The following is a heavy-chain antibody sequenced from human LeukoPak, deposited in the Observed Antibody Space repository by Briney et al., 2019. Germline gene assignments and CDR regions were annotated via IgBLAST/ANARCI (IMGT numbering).Heavy chain of an antibody. Sequence: SETLSLTCAVYGGSFSGYYWSWFPQPPGKGLEWIGEINHSGSTNYNPSLKSRVTISVDTSKNQFSLKLSSVTAADTAVYYCARGDSHYYDSSGYYLNYFDNWGQGSLVTVSS. CDR3: ARGDSHYYDSSGYYLNYFDN. V-gene: IGHV4-34*01. J-gene: IGHJ4*02. D-gene: IGHD3-22*01. CDR1: GGSFSGYY. CDR2: INHSGST.